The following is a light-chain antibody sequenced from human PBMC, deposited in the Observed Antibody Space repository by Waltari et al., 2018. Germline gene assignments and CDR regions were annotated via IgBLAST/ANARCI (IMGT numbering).Light chain of an antibody. CDR1: TGGVASGCY. J-gene: IGLJ3*02. V-gene: IGLV7-43*01. CDR2: STN. Sequence: QTVVTQEPSLTVSPGVTVTLTWTSSTGGVASGCYPNWFQQRPGQAPRALIYSTNNKRSWTPARFSGSRLGGKASLTLSGVQPEDEAEYYCQLCYSGFWVFAGGTKLTVL. CDR3: QLCYSGFWV.